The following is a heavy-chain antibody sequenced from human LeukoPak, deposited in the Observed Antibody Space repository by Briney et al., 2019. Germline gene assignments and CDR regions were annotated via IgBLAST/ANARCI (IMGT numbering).Heavy chain of an antibody. CDR1: GYTFTGYY. CDR2: INPNSGGT. V-gene: IGHV1-2*02. Sequence: ASVKVSCKASGYTFTGYYMHWVRQVPGQGLEWMGWINPNSGGTNYAQKFQGRVTMTRDTSISTAYMELSRLRSDDTAVYYCARVRIAVAGGKAFDIWGQGTMVTVSS. D-gene: IGHD6-19*01. J-gene: IGHJ3*02. CDR3: ARVRIAVAGGKAFDI.